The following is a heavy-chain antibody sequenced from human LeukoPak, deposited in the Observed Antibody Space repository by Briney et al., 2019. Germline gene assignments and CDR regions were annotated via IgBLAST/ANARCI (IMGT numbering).Heavy chain of an antibody. V-gene: IGHV4-61*02. CDR1: GGSISSGTYS. CDR3: ASAYSGYDLWALDI. D-gene: IGHD5-12*01. CDR2: VYTSGST. Sequence: SETLSLTCTVSGGSISSGTYSWTWIRQTAGKGLEWIGRVYTSGSTDYNPSLKSRVTISLDTSKKQFSLKLNSVTAADTAVYYCASAYSGYDLWALDIWSQGTMVTVSS. J-gene: IGHJ3*02.